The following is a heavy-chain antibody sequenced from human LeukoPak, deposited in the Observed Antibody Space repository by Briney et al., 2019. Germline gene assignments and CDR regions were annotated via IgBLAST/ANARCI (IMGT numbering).Heavy chain of an antibody. CDR2: ISSSGSTR. D-gene: IGHD2-15*01. Sequence: GGSLRLSCAASGFTFSDYYMSRIRQAPGKGLEWVSYISSSGSTRCYADSVKGRFTISRDNAKNSLYLQMNSLRAEDTAVYYCVRDGYCSGGSCSWTLDYWGQGTLVTVSS. CDR1: GFTFSDYY. J-gene: IGHJ4*02. V-gene: IGHV3-11*04. CDR3: VRDGYCSGGSCSWTLDY.